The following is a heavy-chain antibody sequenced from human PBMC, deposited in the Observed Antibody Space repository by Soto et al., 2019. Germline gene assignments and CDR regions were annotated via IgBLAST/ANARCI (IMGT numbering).Heavy chain of an antibody. CDR1: GFTLTYA. V-gene: IGHV3-23*05. D-gene: IGHD3-10*01. J-gene: IGHJ6*02. CDR3: ARGGADHYNYGMDV. CDR2: MNGAATST. Sequence: QLSESGGGLLQPGGSLTLSCAASGFTLTYAMTWVRQPPGKGLEWVSSMNGAATSTSYADSVKGRFTMSRDNSKITLYLEMNTLRPEDTAVYYCARGGADHYNYGMDVWGQGTTVIVSS.